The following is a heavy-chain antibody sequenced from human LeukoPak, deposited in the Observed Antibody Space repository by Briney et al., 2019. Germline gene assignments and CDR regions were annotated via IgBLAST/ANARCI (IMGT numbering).Heavy chain of an antibody. Sequence: GGSLRLSCAASGFTFSSYAMTWVRQAPGKGLEWVSAISPSGGDTYYAESVRGRFTISRDNSKNTLYLEVNSLRAEDTAEYYCAKRFGAGTFSVRYGLDVWGQGTTVTVSS. CDR1: GFTFSSYA. CDR2: ISPSGGDT. V-gene: IGHV3-23*01. CDR3: AKRFGAGTFSVRYGLDV. J-gene: IGHJ6*02. D-gene: IGHD3-10*01.